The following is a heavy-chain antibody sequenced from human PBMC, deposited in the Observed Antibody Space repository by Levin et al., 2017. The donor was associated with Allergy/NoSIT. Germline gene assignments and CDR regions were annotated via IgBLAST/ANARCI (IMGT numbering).Heavy chain of an antibody. CDR3: ARPRGFKSSTGITSGAFDY. Sequence: NPGGSLRLSCAASGFTFSTYSMNWVRQAPGRGLEWVSSLDSTSTYIYYADSVRGRFAISRDNAKNSLYLEMNSLRAEDTAVYYCARPRGFKSSTGITSGAFDYWGQGTLVTVSS. CDR2: LDSTSTYI. CDR1: GFTFSTYS. V-gene: IGHV3-21*01. D-gene: IGHD1-26*01. J-gene: IGHJ4*02.